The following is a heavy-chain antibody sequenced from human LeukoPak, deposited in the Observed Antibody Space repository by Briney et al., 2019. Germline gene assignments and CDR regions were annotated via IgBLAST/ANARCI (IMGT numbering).Heavy chain of an antibody. CDR2: IYYSGST. CDR3: ARGPSYSSKRGHCDY. Sequence: PSETLSLTCTVSGGSISSYYWSWIRQPPGKGLEWIGYIYYSGSTNYNPSLKSRVTISVDTSKNQFSLKLSSVTAADTAVYYCARGPSYSSKRGHCDYWGQGNLVTVSS. D-gene: IGHD6-13*01. CDR1: GGSISSYY. V-gene: IGHV4-59*01. J-gene: IGHJ4*02.